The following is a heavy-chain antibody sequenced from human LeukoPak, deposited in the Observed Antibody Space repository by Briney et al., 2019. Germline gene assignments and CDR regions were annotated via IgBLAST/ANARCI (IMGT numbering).Heavy chain of an antibody. Sequence: SVKVSCKASGYTFTSYAISWVRQAPGQGLEWMGGIIPIFGTANYAQKFQGRVTITADESTSTAYMELSSLRSEDTAVYYCARAYYDLLYGMDVWGQGTTVTVSS. CDR3: ARAYYDLLYGMDV. CDR1: GYTFTSYA. V-gene: IGHV1-69*13. CDR2: IIPIFGTA. D-gene: IGHD3-3*01. J-gene: IGHJ6*02.